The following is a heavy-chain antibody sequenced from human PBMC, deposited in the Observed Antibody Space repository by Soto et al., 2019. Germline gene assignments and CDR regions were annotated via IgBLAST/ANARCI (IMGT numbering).Heavy chain of an antibody. J-gene: IGHJ4*02. CDR2: INHSGST. D-gene: IGHD6-6*01. V-gene: IGHV4-34*01. CDR1: GGSFSGYY. Sequence: SETLSLTCAVYGGSFSGYYWSWIRQPPGKGLEWIGEINHSGSTNYNPSLKSRVTISVDTSKNQFSLKLSSVAAAGTAVYYCARGGRTIAARLDYWGQGTLVTVSS. CDR3: ARGGRTIAARLDY.